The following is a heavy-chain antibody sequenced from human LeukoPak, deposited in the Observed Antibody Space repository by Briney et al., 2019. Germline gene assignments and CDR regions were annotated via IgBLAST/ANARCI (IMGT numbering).Heavy chain of an antibody. V-gene: IGHV4-34*01. CDR3: ARGLRNYYGSGSYFEPFDY. D-gene: IGHD3-10*01. CDR2: INHSGST. Sequence: KPSENPSLTCAVYGGSFSGYYWIWIRQPPGKGLEWIGEINHSGSTNYNPSLKSQVTISVDTSKNQFSLKLSSVTAADTAVYYCARGLRNYYGSGSYFEPFDYWGQGTLVTVSS. J-gene: IGHJ4*02. CDR1: GGSFSGYY.